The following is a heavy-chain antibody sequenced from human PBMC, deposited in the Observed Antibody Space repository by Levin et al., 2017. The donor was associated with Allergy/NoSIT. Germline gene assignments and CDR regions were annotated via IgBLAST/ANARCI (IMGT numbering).Heavy chain of an antibody. D-gene: IGHD3-22*01. CDR1: GGSITNYY. V-gene: IGHV4-59*08. Sequence: SETLSLTCTVSGGSITNYYWSWIRQSPGKGLEWIGYIYYTGSTNYNPSLRSRVSMSVDTSKNQISLKMTSVTAADTAIYYCARRVYDSRALRRLDPWGQGILSPSPQ. CDR2: IYYTGST. CDR3: ARRVYDSRALRRLDP. J-gene: IGHJ5*02.